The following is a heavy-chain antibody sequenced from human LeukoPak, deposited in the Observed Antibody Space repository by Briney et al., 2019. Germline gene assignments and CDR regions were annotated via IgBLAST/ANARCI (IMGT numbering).Heavy chain of an antibody. CDR1: GYSFNSHH. CDR2: NFSHDGST. D-gene: IGHD3-10*01. J-gene: IGHJ6*02. V-gene: IGHV1-46*02. CDR3: ARDSGSFHYDMDV. Sequence: ASVKVSCKTSGYSFNSHHVHRVRQAPGQGLEWMGINFSHDGSTSNTQKFQGRVTMTRDTSMSTVYMELSSLRSEDTAVYYCARDSGSFHYDMDVWGQGTTVIVSS.